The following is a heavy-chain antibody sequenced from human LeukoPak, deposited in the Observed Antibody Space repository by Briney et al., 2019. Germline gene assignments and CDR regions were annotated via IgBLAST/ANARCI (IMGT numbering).Heavy chain of an antibody. Sequence: GGCLRLSCAASGFTFSNYWMSWVRQAPGKGLEWVAVISYAGSNEYYADSVKGRFTISRDNSKNTLYLQMNSLRAEDTAVYYCARGSEDSSGYYFHYWGQGTLVTVSS. J-gene: IGHJ4*02. CDR2: ISYAGSNE. D-gene: IGHD3-22*01. V-gene: IGHV3-30-3*01. CDR3: ARGSEDSSGYYFHY. CDR1: GFTFSNYW.